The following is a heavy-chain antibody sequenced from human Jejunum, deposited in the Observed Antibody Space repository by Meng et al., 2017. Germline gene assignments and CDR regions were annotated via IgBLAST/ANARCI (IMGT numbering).Heavy chain of an antibody. J-gene: IGHJ4*02. CDR3: ARAIRERYFDS. D-gene: IGHD1-14*01. CDR1: GVSPTAPFY. V-gene: IGHV4-59*12. Sequence: QAQLPASAPGLCNPSAPLSLTLTFSGVSPTAPFYWTWIRQAPGKGLKWIGEVWPSGATYYNPSLSSRITISIDTSNNQFSLEVAFLTAADTAVYYCARAIRERYFDSWGQGTLVTVAS. CDR2: VWPSGAT.